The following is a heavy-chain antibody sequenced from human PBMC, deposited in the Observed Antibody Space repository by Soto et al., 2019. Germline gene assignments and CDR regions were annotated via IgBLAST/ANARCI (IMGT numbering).Heavy chain of an antibody. Sequence: GEALKISCAGSAYIFSSYLNRGRRHLRRKGLEWMGRIDPSDLSDSYTKYSPSFQGHVTISADKSINTADLQWSSLKASDTAMYYCSRHRRTYYDMDVWGQGTTVTVSS. CDR3: SRHRRTYYDMDV. CDR2: IDPSDLSDSYT. V-gene: IGHV5-10-1*01. CDR1: AYIFSSYL. J-gene: IGHJ6*02.